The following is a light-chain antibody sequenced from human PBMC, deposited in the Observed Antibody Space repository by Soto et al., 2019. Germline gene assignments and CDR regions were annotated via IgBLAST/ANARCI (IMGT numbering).Light chain of an antibody. J-gene: IGLJ1*01. CDR1: SSNIGAGYP. V-gene: IGLV1-40*01. CDR3: QSYDSSLSGYV. CDR2: GNT. Sequence: QSVLTQPHSVSGAPGQRITISCTGSSSNIGAGYPVHWYQQLPGTAPKLLIFGNTIRPAGVPDRFSGSRSGLAITGLQAEDEADYYCQSYDSSLSGYVFGTGTKVTVL.